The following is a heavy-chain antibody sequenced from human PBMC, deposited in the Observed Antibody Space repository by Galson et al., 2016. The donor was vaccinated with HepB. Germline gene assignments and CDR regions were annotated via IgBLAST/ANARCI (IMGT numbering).Heavy chain of an antibody. CDR3: ARQYWGGPSDY. D-gene: IGHD2/OR15-2a*01. J-gene: IGHJ4*02. CDR2: IFHSGRV. V-gene: IGHV4-4*02. CDR1: GVSITSNDW. Sequence: ETLSLTCAVSGVSITSNDWWSWVRQPPGQGLEWIGQIFHSGRVNYTPSLASRVTISIDTSNNPFSLRLTSVTAADTALYYCARQYWGGPSDYWGQGTLVTVSS.